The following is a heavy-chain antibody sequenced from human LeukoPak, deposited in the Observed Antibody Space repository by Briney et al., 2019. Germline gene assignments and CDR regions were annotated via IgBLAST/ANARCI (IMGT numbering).Heavy chain of an antibody. D-gene: IGHD2-2*01. CDR3: ARSSYVVVPAATIFDY. Sequence: PSETLSLTCTVSGGSVRSYYWSWIRQPAGNRLEWIGRIDTSLRTNYNPSLKSRVTMSEDTAKNQVSLDLRSVTAADTAVYYCARSSYVVVPAATIFDYWGQGTLVTVSS. J-gene: IGHJ4*02. CDR2: IDTSLRT. CDR1: GGSVRSYY. V-gene: IGHV4-4*07.